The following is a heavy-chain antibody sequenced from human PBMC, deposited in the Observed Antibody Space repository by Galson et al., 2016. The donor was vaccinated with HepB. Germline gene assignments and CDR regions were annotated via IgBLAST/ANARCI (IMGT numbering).Heavy chain of an antibody. V-gene: IGHV3-33*01. CDR3: ARDRQGLLLGYYYYYMDV. CDR1: GFTFRDYG. CDR2: IWHGGRNK. Sequence: SLRLSCAASGFTFRDYGMHWVRQAPGKGLEWVAVIWHGGRNKYYADSVKGRFTISRDNSQNTLYLQMNSLRAEDTAVYYCARDRQGLLLGYYYYYMDVWGKGTTVSVSS. J-gene: IGHJ6*03. D-gene: IGHD2-21*01.